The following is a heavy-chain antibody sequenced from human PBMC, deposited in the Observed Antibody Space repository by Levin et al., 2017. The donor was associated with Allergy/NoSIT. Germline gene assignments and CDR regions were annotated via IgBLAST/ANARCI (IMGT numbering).Heavy chain of an antibody. D-gene: IGHD6-25*01. CDR3: ARDAHPATRGLDAFDI. CDR2: ISAYNGNT. V-gene: IGHV1-18*01. CDR1: GYTFTSYG. Sequence: ASVKVSCKASGYTFTSYGISWVRQAPGQGLEWMGWISAYNGNTNYAQKLQGRVTMTTDTSTSTAYMELRSLRSDDTAVYYCARDAHPATRGLDAFDIWGQGTMVTVSS. J-gene: IGHJ3*02.